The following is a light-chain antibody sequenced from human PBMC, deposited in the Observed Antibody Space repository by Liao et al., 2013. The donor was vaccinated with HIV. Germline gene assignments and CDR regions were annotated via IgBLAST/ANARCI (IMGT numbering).Light chain of an antibody. CDR2: QDS. V-gene: IGLV3-1*01. Sequence: SYGLTQPPSVSVSTGQTASITCYGDNLSNILGNKYLHWYLQRPGQSPVLVIYQDSKRPSGIPGRFSGSQSGNTATLTISGTQTLDEADYYCQTWDNSNMIFGGGTKLTVL. J-gene: IGLJ2*01. CDR3: QTWDNSNMI. CDR1: NLSNILGNKY.